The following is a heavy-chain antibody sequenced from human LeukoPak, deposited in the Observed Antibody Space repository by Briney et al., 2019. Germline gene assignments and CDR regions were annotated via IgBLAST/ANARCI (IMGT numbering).Heavy chain of an antibody. CDR1: GFTFSSYS. CDR2: ISGSGGST. V-gene: IGHV3-23*01. D-gene: IGHD1-26*01. Sequence: GGSLRLSCAASGFTFSSYSMNWVRQAPGKGLEWVSAISGSGGSTYYADSVKGRLTISRDNSKNTLYLQMNSLRAEDTAVYYCAKDSYSGSYFDYWGQGTLVTVSS. J-gene: IGHJ4*02. CDR3: AKDSYSGSYFDY.